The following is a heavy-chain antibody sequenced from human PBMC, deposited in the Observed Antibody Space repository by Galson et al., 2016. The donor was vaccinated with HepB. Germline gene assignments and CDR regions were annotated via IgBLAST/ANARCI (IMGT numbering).Heavy chain of an antibody. CDR1: GYTLSELS. V-gene: IGHV1-24*01. CDR2: FDPEDGET. Sequence: SVKVSCKVSGYTLSELSMHWVRQAPGKGLEWMGGFDPEDGETIYAPKFRGRVTMTEDTSTDTAHMELKSLRSEDTAVYFCAADFRPVLFHLFGMDVWGQGTTVIASS. CDR3: AADFRPVLFHLFGMDV. D-gene: IGHD1-1*01. J-gene: IGHJ6*02.